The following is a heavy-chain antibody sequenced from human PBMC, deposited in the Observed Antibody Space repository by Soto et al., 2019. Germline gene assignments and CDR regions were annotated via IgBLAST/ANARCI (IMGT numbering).Heavy chain of an antibody. D-gene: IGHD3-16*01. CDR2: ISYNGRNT. V-gene: IGHV3-23*01. J-gene: IGHJ4*02. Sequence: EVHLLESGGGLVQPGGSLRLSCAASGFTFSNYAMGWVRQAPGKGLEWVSTISYNGRNTFSADSVRGRFTISRDDSRNTLYLQRNSLIADDTAVYYCASETCDVFNGWGQGTLVTVSS. CDR1: GFTFSNYA. CDR3: ASETCDVFNG.